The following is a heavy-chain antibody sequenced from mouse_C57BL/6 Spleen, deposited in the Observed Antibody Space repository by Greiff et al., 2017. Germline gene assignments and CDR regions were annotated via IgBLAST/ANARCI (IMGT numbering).Heavy chain of an antibody. CDR2: INPSSGYT. CDR3: AREGTGTYFDV. CDR1: GYTFTSYT. D-gene: IGHD4-1*01. Sequence: QVQLQQSGAELARPGASVKMSCKASGYTFTSYTMHWVKQRPGQGLEWIGYINPSSGYTKYNQKFKDKATLTADKSSSTAYMQLSSLTSEDSAVYYCAREGTGTYFDVWGTGTTVTVSS. J-gene: IGHJ1*03. V-gene: IGHV1-4*01.